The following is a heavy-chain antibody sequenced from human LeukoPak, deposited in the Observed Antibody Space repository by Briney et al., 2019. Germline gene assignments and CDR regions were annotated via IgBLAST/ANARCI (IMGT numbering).Heavy chain of an antibody. CDR3: ARERVPEHWFDP. CDR2: IYNSGRT. J-gene: IGHJ5*02. D-gene: IGHD3-10*01. V-gene: IGHV4-4*08. CDR1: GGSISSYY. Sequence: SETLSLTCTVPGGSISSYYWSWIRQPPGKGLEWIWYIYNSGRTNYHPSLKSRVTISVDTSKIQFSLKLSSVTAADTAVYYCARERVPEHWFDPWGQGTLVTVSS.